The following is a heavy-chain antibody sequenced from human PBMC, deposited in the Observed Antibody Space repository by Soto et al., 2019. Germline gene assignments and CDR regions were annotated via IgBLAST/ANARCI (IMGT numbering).Heavy chain of an antibody. J-gene: IGHJ6*03. V-gene: IGHV1-8*01. Sequence: ASVKVSCKASGYTFTSYDINWVRQATGQGLEWMGWMNPNSGNTGYAQKFQGRVTMTRNTSISTAYMELSSLRSEDTAVYYCARGFPGYSGYHYGSYYYYMAVWGKGTTVTVSS. CDR3: ARGFPGYSGYHYGSYYYYMAV. CDR1: GYTFTSYD. D-gene: IGHD5-12*01. CDR2: MNPNSGNT.